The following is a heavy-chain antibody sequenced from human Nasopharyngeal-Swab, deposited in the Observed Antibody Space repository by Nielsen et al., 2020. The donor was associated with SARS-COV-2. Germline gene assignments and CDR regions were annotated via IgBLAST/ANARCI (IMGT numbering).Heavy chain of an antibody. Sequence: IRRCPGKGLEWIGEINHSGSTNYNPSLKSRVTISVDTSKNQFSLKLSSVTAADTAVYYCVRTEWFNLWFDPWGQGTLVTVSS. CDR3: VRTEWFNLWFDP. CDR2: INHSGST. J-gene: IGHJ5*02. V-gene: IGHV4-34*01. D-gene: IGHD3-3*01.